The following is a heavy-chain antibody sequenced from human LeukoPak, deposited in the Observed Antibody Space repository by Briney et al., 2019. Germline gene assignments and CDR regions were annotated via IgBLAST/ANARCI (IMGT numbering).Heavy chain of an antibody. CDR1: AGSISGYH. CDR2: IFHSGNT. Sequence: SETLSLTCSVSAGSISGYHWSWIRQTPGKGLEWIGYIFHSGNTKYNPSLKSRVIISLDPSKTHFSLELSSPTAADTAVYYCARQNNWFDPWGQGILVTVSS. V-gene: IGHV4-59*08. CDR3: ARQNNWFDP. J-gene: IGHJ5*02.